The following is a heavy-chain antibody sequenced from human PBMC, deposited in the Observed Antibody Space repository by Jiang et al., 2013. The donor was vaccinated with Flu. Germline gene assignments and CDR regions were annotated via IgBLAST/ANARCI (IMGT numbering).Heavy chain of an antibody. CDR1: GXSINSYY. V-gene: IGHV4-59*01. Sequence: SLNCTVSGXSINSYYWNLDSAAPRKGLEWIGYIYLYGTTFYNPSLKSRVTISVDTSKNQFSLSLRSVTAADTAVYYCASFGPLAVGAHRWAFDSWGQGALVTVSS. CDR2: IYLYGTT. J-gene: IGHJ5*01. CDR3: ASFGPLAVGAHRWAFDS. D-gene: IGHD3-16*01.